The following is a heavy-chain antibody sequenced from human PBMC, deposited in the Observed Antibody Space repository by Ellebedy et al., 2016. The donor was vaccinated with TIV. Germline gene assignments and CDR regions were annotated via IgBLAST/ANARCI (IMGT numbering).Heavy chain of an antibody. V-gene: IGHV3-23*01. CDR1: GFTFSGYA. CDR3: ARGRSGTYIHHAFDS. J-gene: IGHJ4*02. Sequence: GESLKISCAVSGFTFSGYAMSWVRQAPGKGLEWVSGFGVSGDSAYYADSVKGRFTISRDNSMNILYLQMDSLGAEDTAMYYCARGRSGTYIHHAFDSWGQGSLVTVSS. D-gene: IGHD1-14*01. CDR2: FGVSGDSA.